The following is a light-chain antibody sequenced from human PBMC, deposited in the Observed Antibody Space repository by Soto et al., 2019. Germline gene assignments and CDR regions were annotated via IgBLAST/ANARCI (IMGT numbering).Light chain of an antibody. CDR3: QQRINSSVN. Sequence: IVLTQSPATLSFSPGERATLSCRASQTVTTYLAWYQQKPGQPPRLLIYGASNRAAGIRARFSCSGSGTDFTVIISHLEADVFAVCDCQQRINSSVNVGQGTRLGIK. V-gene: IGKV3-11*01. CDR2: GAS. CDR1: QTVTTY. J-gene: IGKJ5*01.